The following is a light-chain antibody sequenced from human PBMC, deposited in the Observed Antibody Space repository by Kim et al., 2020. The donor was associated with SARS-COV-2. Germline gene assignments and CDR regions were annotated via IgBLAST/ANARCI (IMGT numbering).Light chain of an antibody. V-gene: IGKV1-5*03. CDR1: QTISGM. CDR2: KAS. Sequence: DIQMTQSPSTLSASVGDRVTITCRASQTISGMLAWYQQKPGKAPKLLIYKASSLESGVPSRFSGSGSGTEFTLTIYSLQPDDFATYYCQQYNSYATFGQGTKVEIK. J-gene: IGKJ1*01. CDR3: QQYNSYAT.